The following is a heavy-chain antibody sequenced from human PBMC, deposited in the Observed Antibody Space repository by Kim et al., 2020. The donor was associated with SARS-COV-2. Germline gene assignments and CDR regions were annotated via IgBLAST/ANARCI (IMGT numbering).Heavy chain of an antibody. Sequence: SETLSLTCAVFGGSFSDYYWTWIRQPPGKGLEWIGEINHSGSTNYNPSLKSRVTISVDTSKNQFSLKLTSVTAADTAVYYCAPQRYDSSSHPLDVWGQGTTVTVSS. D-gene: IGHD3-22*01. CDR1: GGSFSDYY. J-gene: IGHJ6*02. V-gene: IGHV4-34*01. CDR2: INHSGST. CDR3: APQRYDSSSHPLDV.